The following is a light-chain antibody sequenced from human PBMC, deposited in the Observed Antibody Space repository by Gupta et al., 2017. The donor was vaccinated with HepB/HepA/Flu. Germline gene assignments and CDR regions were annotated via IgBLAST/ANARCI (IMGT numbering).Light chain of an antibody. CDR2: GSS. V-gene: IGKV3-15*01. J-gene: IGKJ1*01. CDR3: LQDNSWPQA. CDR1: ESVGRN. Sequence: EVVMTQSPTTLSVSPGERVTLSCRASESVGRNLAWYQQKPGQAPRLLIFGSSTRATGFPSRFSDSGSGTEFTLTISSLQSEDFAIYYCLQDNSWPQAFGQGSKVEIK.